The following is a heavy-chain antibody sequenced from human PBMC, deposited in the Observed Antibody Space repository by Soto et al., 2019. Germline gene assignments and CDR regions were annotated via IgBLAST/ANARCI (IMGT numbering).Heavy chain of an antibody. CDR1: GFTFRSYV. CDR2: TSYDGRDK. Sequence: QVQLVESGGGVVQPGTSLRVSCVGSGFTFRSYVIHWVRQAPGKGLEWVALTSYDGRDKYYADSVRGRLTISRDNSRNTVDLQMDSLKLEDTALYYCARWGTTGGLDVWGQGTLVSVSS. CDR3: ARWGTTGGLDV. D-gene: IGHD3-16*01. J-gene: IGHJ1*01. V-gene: IGHV3-30*19.